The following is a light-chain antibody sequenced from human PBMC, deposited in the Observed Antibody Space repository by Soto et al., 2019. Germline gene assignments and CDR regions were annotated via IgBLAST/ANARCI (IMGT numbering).Light chain of an antibody. V-gene: IGKV2-30*02. Sequence: DVVMTQSPLSLPVTLGQPASISCRSNQSLVHSDGIAYFSWFQQRPGRSPRRLIYKVSNRDSGVPAGYSDSGSGTDFALKISRVETEDVGVYSCMQGPLWPITFGQGTRLEIK. CDR3: MQGPLWPIT. J-gene: IGKJ5*01. CDR2: KVS. CDR1: QSLVHSDGIAY.